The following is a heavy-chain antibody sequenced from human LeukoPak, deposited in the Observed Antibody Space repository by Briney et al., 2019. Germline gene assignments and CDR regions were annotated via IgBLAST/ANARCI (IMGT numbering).Heavy chain of an antibody. D-gene: IGHD3-22*01. CDR1: GFTFSNAW. Sequence: GGSLILSCAASGFTFSNAWMSWVRQAPGKGLEWVGRIKSKTDGGTTDYAAPVKGRFTISRDDSKNTLYLQMNSLKTEDTAVYYCTTDRITMIVVDYYWGQGTLVTVSS. J-gene: IGHJ4*02. V-gene: IGHV3-15*01. CDR3: TTDRITMIVVDYY. CDR2: IKSKTDGGTT.